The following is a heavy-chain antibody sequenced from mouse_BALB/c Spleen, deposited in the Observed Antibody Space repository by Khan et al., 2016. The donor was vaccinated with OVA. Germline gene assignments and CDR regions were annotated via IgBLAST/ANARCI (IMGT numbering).Heavy chain of an antibody. Sequence: DVQLVESGGGLVQPGGSRKLSCAASGFTFSSYGMHWVRQAPEKGLEWVAYISGDSSTIYYTDTVKGRFTISRANPKNTLSLQMTSLMSEDTAMYYCATSYYYGYYFDYWGPGTTLTVSS. CDR2: ISGDSSTI. D-gene: IGHD1-1*01. CDR3: ATSYYYGYYFDY. CDR1: GFTFSSYG. V-gene: IGHV5-17*02. J-gene: IGHJ2*01.